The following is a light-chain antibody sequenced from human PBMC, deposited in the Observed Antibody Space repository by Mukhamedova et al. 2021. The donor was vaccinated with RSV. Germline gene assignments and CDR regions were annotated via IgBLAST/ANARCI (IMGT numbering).Light chain of an antibody. V-gene: IGKV1D-12*01. Sequence: WYQRRVHGKAPKLLISDTYILESGVPSRFSGSASGTDFTLTISNLQPEDSAIYYCQQAKIFPITFGQGTRLEIK. J-gene: IGKJ5*01. CDR2: DTY. CDR3: QQAKIFPIT.